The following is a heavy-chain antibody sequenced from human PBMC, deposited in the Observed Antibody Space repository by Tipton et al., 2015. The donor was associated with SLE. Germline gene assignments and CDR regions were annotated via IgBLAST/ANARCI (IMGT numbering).Heavy chain of an antibody. CDR1: GFTFSSYA. J-gene: IGHJ4*02. CDR2: ISGSGGST. V-gene: IGHV3-23*01. D-gene: IGHD2-21*01. CDR3: AKERGRSSSDYCGGDCYSLDY. Sequence: SLRLSCAASGFTFSSYAMSWVRQAPGKGLEWVSAISGSGGSTYYADSVKGRFTISRDNSKNTLYLQMNSLRAEDTAVYYCAKERGRSSSDYCGGDCYSLDYWGQGTLVTVSS.